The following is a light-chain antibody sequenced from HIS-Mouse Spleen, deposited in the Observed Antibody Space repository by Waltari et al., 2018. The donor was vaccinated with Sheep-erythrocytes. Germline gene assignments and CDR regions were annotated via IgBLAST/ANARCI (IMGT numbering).Light chain of an antibody. CDR2: EGS. CDR3: RSYAGSYNHV. Sequence: QSALTQPASVSGSPGQSITISCTGTSSDVGSYNLVSWYQQHPGKAPKLMIYEGSKRPSGVSNRFSGSKSGNTASLTISGLQAEDEADYYCRSYAGSYNHVFATGTKVTVL. CDR1: SSDVGSYNL. J-gene: IGLJ1*01. V-gene: IGLV2-23*01.